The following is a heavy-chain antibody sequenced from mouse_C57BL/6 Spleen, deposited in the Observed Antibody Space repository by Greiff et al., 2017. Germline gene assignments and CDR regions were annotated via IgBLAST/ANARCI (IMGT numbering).Heavy chain of an antibody. CDR1: GYTFTSYW. Sequence: QVQLQQSGAELVKPGASVKMSCKASGYTFTSYWITWVKQRPGQGLEWIGDIYPGSGSTNYNEKFKSKATLTVDTSSSTAYMQLSSLTSEDSAVXYCARGGYYDNDAWLAYWGQGTRVTVSA. D-gene: IGHD2-4*01. CDR3: ARGGYYDNDAWLAY. CDR2: IYPGSGST. J-gene: IGHJ3*01. V-gene: IGHV1-55*01.